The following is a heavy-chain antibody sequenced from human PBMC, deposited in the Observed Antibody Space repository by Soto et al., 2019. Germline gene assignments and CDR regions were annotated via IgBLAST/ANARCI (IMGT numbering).Heavy chain of an antibody. J-gene: IGHJ5*02. Sequence: SETLSLTCAVYGGSFSGYYWSWIRQPPGKGLEWIGEINHSGSTNYNPSLKSRVTISVDTSKNQFSLKLSSVTAADTAVYYCARGQITMVRGGHSNWFDPWGQGTLVSVSS. CDR3: ARGQITMVRGGHSNWFDP. CDR1: GGSFSGYY. V-gene: IGHV4-34*01. CDR2: INHSGST. D-gene: IGHD3-10*01.